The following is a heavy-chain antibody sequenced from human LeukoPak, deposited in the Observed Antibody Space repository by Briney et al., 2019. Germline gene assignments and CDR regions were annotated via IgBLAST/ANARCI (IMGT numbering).Heavy chain of an antibody. CDR3: ARDHAVVVTAIGRYFQH. D-gene: IGHD2-21*02. CDR1: GGTFSSYA. J-gene: IGHJ1*01. CDR2: IIPIFGTA. Sequence: GASVKVSCKASGGTFSSYAISWVRQAPGQGLEWMGGIIPIFGTANYAQKFQGRVTITADKSTSTAYMELSSLRSEDTAVYYCARDHAVVVTAIGRYFQHWGQGTLVTVSS. V-gene: IGHV1-69*06.